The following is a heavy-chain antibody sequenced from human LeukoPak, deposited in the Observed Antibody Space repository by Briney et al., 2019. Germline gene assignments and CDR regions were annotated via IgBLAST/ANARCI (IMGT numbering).Heavy chain of an antibody. D-gene: IGHD3-22*01. CDR1: GFTFSSYW. CDR3: AREGIYYYDSSGYLGFQFDY. V-gene: IGHV3-7*01. CDR2: IKQDGSEK. J-gene: IGHJ4*02. Sequence: PGGSLRLSCAASGFTFSSYWMSWVRQAPGKGLEWVANIKQDGSEKYCVDSVKGRFTISRDNAKNSLYLQMNSLRAEDTAVCYCAREGIYYYDSSGYLGFQFDYWGQGTLVTVSS.